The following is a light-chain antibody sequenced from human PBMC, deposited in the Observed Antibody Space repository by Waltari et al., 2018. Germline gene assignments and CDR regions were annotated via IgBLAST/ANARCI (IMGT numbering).Light chain of an antibody. Sequence: EIVLTQSPATLSLSPGERAPLSCRASQSVSSYLAWYQQKPGQAPRLLIYDASNRATGIPARFSGSGSGTDFTLTISSLEPEDFAVYYCQQRSSWPLTFGGGTKVEIK. J-gene: IGKJ4*01. CDR3: QQRSSWPLT. CDR2: DAS. CDR1: QSVSSY. V-gene: IGKV3-11*01.